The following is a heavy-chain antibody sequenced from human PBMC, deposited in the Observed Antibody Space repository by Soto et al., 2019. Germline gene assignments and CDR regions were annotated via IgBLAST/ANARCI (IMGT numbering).Heavy chain of an antibody. J-gene: IGHJ4*02. V-gene: IGHV1-69*06. CDR2: IIPIFGSA. D-gene: IGHD3-3*01. CDR1: GGTFSSYA. Sequence: QVQLVQSGAEVKKPGSSVKVSCKASGGTFSSYAISWVRQAPGQGLEWMGGIIPIFGSANYAQKFQGRVTITADKSTSSAYMELSSLRSEDTAVYYCARGRITIFGVVMGSLDYWGQGTLVTVSS. CDR3: ARGRITIFGVVMGSLDY.